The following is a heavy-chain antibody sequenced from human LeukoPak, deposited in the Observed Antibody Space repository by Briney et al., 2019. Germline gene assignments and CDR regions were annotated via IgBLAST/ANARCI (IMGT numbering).Heavy chain of an antibody. V-gene: IGHV3-21*01. D-gene: IGHD5-24*01. CDR3: ARGENNYGYYYFDY. Sequence: GGSLRLSCAASGFTFSSYTMNWVRQAPGKGLEWVTSISRSSNYIHYADSVKGRFTISRDNAKNSLYLQINSLRAEDTSVYYCARGENNYGYYYFDYWGQGTLVTVSS. J-gene: IGHJ4*02. CDR1: GFTFSSYT. CDR2: ISRSSNYI.